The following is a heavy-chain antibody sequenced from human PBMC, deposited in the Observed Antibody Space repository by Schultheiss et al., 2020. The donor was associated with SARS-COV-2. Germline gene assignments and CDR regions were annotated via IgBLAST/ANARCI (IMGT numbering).Heavy chain of an antibody. J-gene: IGHJ4*02. CDR3: AREVDTAMGNDY. Sequence: SVKVSCNASGGTFSSYAISWVRQAPGQGLEWMGGIIPIFGTANYAQKFQGRVTITADKSTSTAYMELSSLRSEDTAVYYCAREVDTAMGNDYWGQGTLVTVSS. V-gene: IGHV1-69*06. CDR1: GGTFSSYA. CDR2: IIPIFGTA. D-gene: IGHD5-18*01.